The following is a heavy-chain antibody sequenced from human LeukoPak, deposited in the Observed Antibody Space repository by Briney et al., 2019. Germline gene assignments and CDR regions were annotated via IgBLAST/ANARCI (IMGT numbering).Heavy chain of an antibody. V-gene: IGHV4-59*01. Sequence: SETLSLTCTVSGGSISTYYWSWIRQPPGKGLEWIGYIYYSGSTNYNPSLKSRVTISVDTSKNQFSLKLSSVTAADTAVYYCARGPHYYGSGSYEDAFDIWGQGTMVTVSS. CDR1: GGSISTYY. CDR2: IYYSGST. J-gene: IGHJ3*02. D-gene: IGHD3-10*01. CDR3: ARGPHYYGSGSYEDAFDI.